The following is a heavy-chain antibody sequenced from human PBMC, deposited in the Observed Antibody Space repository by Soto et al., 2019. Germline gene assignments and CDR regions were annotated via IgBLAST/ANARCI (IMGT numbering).Heavy chain of an antibody. CDR2: ISYSGST. J-gene: IGHJ6*02. V-gene: IGHV4-59*08. CDR3: ARLSTYYSDAMDV. CDR1: GGSISHYY. Sequence: QVQLQESGPGLVKPSETLSLTCTVSGGSISHYYWTWIRQPPGKGLECIGYISYSGSTNYNASLKSRVTLFVDXXKNQFSLKLNSVTAADTAVYCCARLSTYYSDAMDVWGQGTTVTVSS.